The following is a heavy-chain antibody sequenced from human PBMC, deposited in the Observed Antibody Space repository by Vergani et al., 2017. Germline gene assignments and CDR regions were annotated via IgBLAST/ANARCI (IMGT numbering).Heavy chain of an antibody. CDR1: GYTFTGYY. J-gene: IGHJ5*02. Sequence: QVQLVQSGAEVKKPGASVKVSCKASGYTFTGYYMHWVRQAPGQGLEWMGWINPNSGGTNYAQKLQGRVTMTTDTSTSTAYMELRSLRSDDTAVYYCAREVYCSSTSCTNWFDPWGQGTLVTVSS. D-gene: IGHD2-2*01. V-gene: IGHV1-2*02. CDR2: INPNSGGT. CDR3: AREVYCSSTSCTNWFDP.